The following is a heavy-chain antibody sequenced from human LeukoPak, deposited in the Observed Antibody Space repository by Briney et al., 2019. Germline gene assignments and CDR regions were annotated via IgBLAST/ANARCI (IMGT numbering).Heavy chain of an antibody. Sequence: GGSLRLSCAASGFTFSSYGMHWVRQAPGQGLEWMGWINPNSGGTNYAQKFQGRVTMTRDTSISTAYMELSRLRSDDTAVYYCARSYSGSYPPDAFDIWGQGTMVTVSS. CDR2: INPNSGGT. V-gene: IGHV1-2*02. D-gene: IGHD1-26*01. CDR3: ARSYSGSYPPDAFDI. J-gene: IGHJ3*02. CDR1: GFTFSSYG.